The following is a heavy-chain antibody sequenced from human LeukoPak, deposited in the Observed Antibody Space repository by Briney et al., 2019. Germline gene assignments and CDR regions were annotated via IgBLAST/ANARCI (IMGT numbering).Heavy chain of an antibody. V-gene: IGHV4-34*01. J-gene: IGHJ4*02. CDR1: GGSFSGYY. D-gene: IGHD6-19*01. CDR3: ARGMYSSGCFDY. CDR2: INHSGST. Sequence: SETLSLTCAVYGGSFSGYYWSWIRQPPGKGLEWIGEINHSGSTNYNPSLKSRVTISVDTSKNQFSLKLSSVTAADTAVYYCARGMYSSGCFDYWGQGTLVTVSS.